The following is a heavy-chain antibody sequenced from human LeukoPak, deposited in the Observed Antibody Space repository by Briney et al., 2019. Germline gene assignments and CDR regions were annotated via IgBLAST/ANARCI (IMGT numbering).Heavy chain of an antibody. D-gene: IGHD5-24*01. CDR1: GNTFTIYW. CDR3: ANGPVATIYYFDY. Sequence: GESLKISCKVSGNTFTIYWIGWVRQMPGKGLEWMGIIYPGDSDTRYSPSFQGQVTISADKSTSTAYLQWNTLKASDTAMYYCANGPVATIYYFDYWGQGTLVTVSS. CDR2: IYPGDSDT. J-gene: IGHJ4*02. V-gene: IGHV5-51*01.